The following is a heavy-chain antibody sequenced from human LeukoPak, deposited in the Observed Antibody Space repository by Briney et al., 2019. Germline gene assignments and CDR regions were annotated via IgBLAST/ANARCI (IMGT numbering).Heavy chain of an antibody. CDR2: IIPIFGSA. Sequence: ASVKVSCKASGGTFSSYAISWVRQAPGQGLEWMGGIIPIFGSANYAQKFQGRVTITADESTSTAYMELSSLRSEDTAVYYCARASDGFWSGYWGAFNIWGQGTMVTVSS. V-gene: IGHV1-69*13. CDR1: GGTFSSYA. CDR3: ARASDGFWSGYWGAFNI. J-gene: IGHJ3*02. D-gene: IGHD3-3*01.